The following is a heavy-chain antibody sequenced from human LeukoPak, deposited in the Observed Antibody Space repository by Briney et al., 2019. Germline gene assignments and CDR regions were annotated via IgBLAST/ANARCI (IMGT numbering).Heavy chain of an antibody. Sequence: GGSLRLSCAASGFTFSRYAMHWVRQAPGKGLEWVSAISGSGGSTYYADSVKGRFTISRDNSKNTLYLQMISLRAEDTAVYYCANYGDHSYYYGMDVWGQGTTVTVSS. CDR3: ANYGDHSYYYGMDV. V-gene: IGHV3-23*01. D-gene: IGHD2-21*02. J-gene: IGHJ6*02. CDR1: GFTFSRYA. CDR2: ISGSGGST.